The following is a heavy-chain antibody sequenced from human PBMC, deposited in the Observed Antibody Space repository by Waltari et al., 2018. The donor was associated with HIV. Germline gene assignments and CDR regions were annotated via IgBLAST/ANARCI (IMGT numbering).Heavy chain of an antibody. CDR2: IRASGRA. Sequence: VQLQESGPGLVKPSETLSLTCTVSGGSIYTGYWNWSRQSPGGGLEWIAFIRASGRANYKPSLKSRVTVSREASRSPFSLKLTSVTAAYTAVYDCARATSPDIAMAYDWHFDLWGRGTLVTVSS. J-gene: IGHJ2*01. V-gene: IGHV4-4*08. CDR1: GGSIYTGY. D-gene: IGHD6-19*01. CDR3: ARATSPDIAMAYDWHFDL.